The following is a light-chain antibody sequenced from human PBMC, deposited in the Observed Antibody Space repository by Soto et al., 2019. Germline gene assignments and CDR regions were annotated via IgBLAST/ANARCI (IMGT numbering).Light chain of an antibody. Sequence: QSVLTQPPSASGTPGQRVTMSCSGSSSNIGSNTVNWYQQLPGAAPKLLIQSNNQRPSGVPDRFSGSQSGTSASLAISGLQSEYEADYYCAVWEYSLNGYVFGTGTKLTVL. CDR1: SSNIGSNT. J-gene: IGLJ1*01. V-gene: IGLV1-44*01. CDR3: AVWEYSLNGYV. CDR2: SNN.